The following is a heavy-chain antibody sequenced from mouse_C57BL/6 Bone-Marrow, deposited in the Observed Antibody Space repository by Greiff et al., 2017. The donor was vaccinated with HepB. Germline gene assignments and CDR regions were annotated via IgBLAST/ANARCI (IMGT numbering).Heavy chain of an antibody. Sequence: QVQLQQPGAELVKPGASVKLSCKASGYTFTSYWMQWVKQRPGQGLEWIGEIDPSDSYTNYNQKFKGKATLTVDTSSSTAYMQLSSLTSEDSAVYYCAKGSYGSSYDWYFDVWGTGTTVTVSS. CDR1: GYTFTSYW. CDR2: IDPSDSYT. D-gene: IGHD1-1*01. CDR3: AKGSYGSSYDWYFDV. J-gene: IGHJ1*03. V-gene: IGHV1-50*01.